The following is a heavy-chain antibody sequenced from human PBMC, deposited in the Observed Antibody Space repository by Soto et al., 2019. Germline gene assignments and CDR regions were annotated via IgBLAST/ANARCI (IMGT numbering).Heavy chain of an antibody. CDR1: GFTFSSYV. CDR3: ARDDFADSGEDYFEH. V-gene: IGHV3-23*01. Sequence: GGSLRLSCAASGFTFSSYVISWARQAPWKGLEWVSAVSTSGGSTFYAGSVKGRFAISRDNSKNTVYLQVNSLRAEDTAVYFCARDDFADSGEDYFEHCGGVTLVAVCS. J-gene: IGHJ4*02. D-gene: IGHD2-15*01. CDR2: VSTSGGST.